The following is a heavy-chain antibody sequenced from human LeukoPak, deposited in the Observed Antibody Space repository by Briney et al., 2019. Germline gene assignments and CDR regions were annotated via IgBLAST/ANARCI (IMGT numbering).Heavy chain of an antibody. D-gene: IGHD5-24*01. V-gene: IGHV4-59*08. CDR2: VFYSGNT. CDR3: ARFQRHGPWDY. J-gene: IGHJ4*02. CDR1: GGSISTNH. Sequence: SETLSLTCVVSGGSISTNHWSWIRQPPGKGLEWIGYVFYSGNTNYNPSLKSRVTISVDTSKNQFSLKLSSVTAADTAVYYCARFQRHGPWDYWGQGTLVTVSP.